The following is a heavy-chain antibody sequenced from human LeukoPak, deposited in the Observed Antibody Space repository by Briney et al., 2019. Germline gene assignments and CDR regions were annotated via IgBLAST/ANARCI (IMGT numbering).Heavy chain of an antibody. D-gene: IGHD4-17*01. Sequence: GGSLRLSCAASGFTFSSYSMNWVRQAPEGGVEWVLSISSSSSYIYYADSVKGGFTISKDNIKNSLLLQMNSMRAEDAAVYYGASYDYGFYYWCQGTRVTVSS. CDR3: ASYDYGFYY. CDR1: GFTFSSYS. V-gene: IGHV3-21*01. J-gene: IGHJ4*02. CDR2: ISSSSSYI.